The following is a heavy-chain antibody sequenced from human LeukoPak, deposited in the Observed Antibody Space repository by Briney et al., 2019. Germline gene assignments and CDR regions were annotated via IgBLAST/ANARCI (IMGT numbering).Heavy chain of an antibody. V-gene: IGHV1-2*02. CDR2: INPNSGGT. Sequence: GASVKVSCKASGYTFTNYYIHWVRQAPGQGLEWMGWINPNSGGTNYAQKFQGRVTMTRDTSISTAYMELSRLRSDDTAVYYCARDSSGYLTRDHTDYWGQGTLVTVSS. CDR1: GYTFTNYY. CDR3: ARDSSGYLTRDHTDY. J-gene: IGHJ4*02. D-gene: IGHD3-22*01.